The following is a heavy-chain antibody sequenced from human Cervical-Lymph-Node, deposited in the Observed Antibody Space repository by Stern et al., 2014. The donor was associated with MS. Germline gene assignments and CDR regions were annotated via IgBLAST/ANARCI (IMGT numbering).Heavy chain of an antibody. CDR2: IDTNTVNP. Sequence: QDQLVQSGSELKKPGASVKVSCKASGYTFSTHAMNWVRQAPGQGLEWMGWIDTNTVNPRYAQDFTGRFVFSLDTSVTTAYLQISSLKPEDTAVYYCARLSHISIVGVVPDAFDIWGQGTMVTVSS. CDR1: GYTFSTHA. CDR3: ARLSHISIVGVVPDAFDI. V-gene: IGHV7-4-1*02. J-gene: IGHJ3*02. D-gene: IGHD3-3*01.